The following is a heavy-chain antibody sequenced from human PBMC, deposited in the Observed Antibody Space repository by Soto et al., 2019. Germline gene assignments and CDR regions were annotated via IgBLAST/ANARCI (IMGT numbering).Heavy chain of an antibody. D-gene: IGHD6-19*01. J-gene: IGHJ4*02. CDR2: IWYDGSNK. V-gene: IGHV3-33*01. Sequence: QVQLVESGGGVVQPGRSLRLSCAASGFTFSSYGMHWVRQAPGKGLEWVAVIWYDGSNKYYADSVKGRFTISRDNSKNTLYLQMNSLRAEDTAVYYCAGDQGGSGWPLGEDYWGQGTLVTVSS. CDR1: GFTFSSYG. CDR3: AGDQGGSGWPLGEDY.